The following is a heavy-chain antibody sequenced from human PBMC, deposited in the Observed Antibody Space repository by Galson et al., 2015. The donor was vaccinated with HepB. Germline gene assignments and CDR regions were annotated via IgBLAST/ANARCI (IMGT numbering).Heavy chain of an antibody. CDR3: ARVWRIGSGWSFDY. V-gene: IGHV3-53*01. Sequence: SLRLSCAASGFTVSSNYMSWVRQAPGKGLEWVSVIYSGGSTYYADSVKGRFTISRDNSKNTLYLQMNSLRAEDTAVYYCARVWRIGSGWSFDYWGQGTLVTVSS. CDR1: GFTVSSNY. CDR2: IYSGGST. J-gene: IGHJ4*02. D-gene: IGHD6-19*01.